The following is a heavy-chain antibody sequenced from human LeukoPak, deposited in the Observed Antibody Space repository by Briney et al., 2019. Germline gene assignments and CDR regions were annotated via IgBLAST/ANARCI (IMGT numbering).Heavy chain of an antibody. V-gene: IGHV1-69*05. CDR3: ARESVPPYCGGDCCLDY. CDR1: GGTFSSYA. Sequence: SVSVSCKASGGTFSSYASSWVRQAAGQGREGMGRIIPIFGTANYAQKFQGRVTITTDESTSTAYMELSSLRSEDTAVYYCARESVPPYCGGDCCLDYWGQGTLVTVSS. D-gene: IGHD2-21*02. J-gene: IGHJ4*02. CDR2: IIPIFGTA.